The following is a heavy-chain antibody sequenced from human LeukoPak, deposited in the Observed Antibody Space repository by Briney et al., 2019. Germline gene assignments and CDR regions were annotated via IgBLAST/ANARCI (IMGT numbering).Heavy chain of an antibody. Sequence: GGSLRLSCAASGFTITAYAMSWVRQSPGKGLEWVSGIGITSEYIHYADSVKGRFTISRDNSKNTVYLEMSSLRAEDAAVYYCAKDPNGDCVGAFDTWGQGTMVIVSS. V-gene: IGHV3-23*01. J-gene: IGHJ3*02. CDR1: GFTITAYA. CDR3: AKDPNGDCVGAFDT. D-gene: IGHD2-21*02. CDR2: IGITSEYI.